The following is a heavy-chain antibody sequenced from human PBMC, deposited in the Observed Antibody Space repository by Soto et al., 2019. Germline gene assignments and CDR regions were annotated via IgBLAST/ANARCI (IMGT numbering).Heavy chain of an antibody. Sequence: QVHLQQWGAGLLKPSETLSVTCAVYGGSFSGYYWSWIRQPPGKGLEWIGEINHNGSTNYNPSRTSGLTISVDTCKNQFALKLSSVTAADTAVYYCATGGSVATTRNFDYWGQGTLVTVSS. J-gene: IGHJ4*02. CDR3: ATGGSVATTRNFDY. CDR1: GGSFSGYY. CDR2: INHNGST. V-gene: IGHV4-34*01. D-gene: IGHD5-12*01.